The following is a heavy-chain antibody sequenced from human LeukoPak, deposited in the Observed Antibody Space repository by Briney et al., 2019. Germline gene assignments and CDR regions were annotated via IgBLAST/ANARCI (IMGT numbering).Heavy chain of an antibody. CDR3: ARFTRGYYDFWSGYWNDYFDY. Sequence: SETLSLTCAVYGGSFSGYYWSWIRQPPGKGLEWIGEINHSGSINYNPSLKSRVTISVDTSKNQFSLKLSSVTAADTAVYYCARFTRGYYDFWSGYWNDYFDYWGQGTLVTVSS. CDR1: GGSFSGYY. D-gene: IGHD3-3*01. V-gene: IGHV4-34*01. CDR2: INHSGSI. J-gene: IGHJ4*02.